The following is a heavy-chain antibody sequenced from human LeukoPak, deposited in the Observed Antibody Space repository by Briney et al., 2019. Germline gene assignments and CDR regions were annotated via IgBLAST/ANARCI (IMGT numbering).Heavy chain of an antibody. V-gene: IGHV4-4*07. CDR2: IYTSEST. CDR3: ARDSYYYGSGSYYPFDY. J-gene: IGHJ4*02. D-gene: IGHD3-10*01. Sequence: KPSETLSLTCTVSGVSISSYYWSWIRQPAGKGLEWIGRIYTSESTNYNPSLKSRVTMSVDRSKNQFSLKLSSVTAADTAVYYCARDSYYYGSGSYYPFDYWGQGTLVTVSS. CDR1: GVSISSYY.